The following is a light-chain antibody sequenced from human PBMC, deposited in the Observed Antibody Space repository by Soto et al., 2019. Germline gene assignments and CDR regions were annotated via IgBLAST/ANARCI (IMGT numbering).Light chain of an antibody. CDR2: DAS. Sequence: EIVLTQSPATLSLSPGERATLSCRASESVSSFLAWYQQKPGQPPRLLIYDASTRATGIPARFSSSGSGTDFTLTISSLEPEDFAVYYCQQRSSWPALTFGGGTKVEIK. J-gene: IGKJ4*01. V-gene: IGKV3-11*01. CDR3: QQRSSWPALT. CDR1: ESVSSF.